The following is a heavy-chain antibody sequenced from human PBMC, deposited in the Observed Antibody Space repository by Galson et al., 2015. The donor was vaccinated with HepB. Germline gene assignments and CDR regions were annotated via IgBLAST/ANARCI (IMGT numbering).Heavy chain of an antibody. V-gene: IGHV3-21*01. CDR1: GFTFSHYS. CDR3: ARGTGYVIVVPDY. Sequence: SLRLSCAASGFTFSHYSMNWVRQAPGKGPEWVSSISSASNYIYYADSVKGRFTISRDNAKNSVSLQMNSLRVEDTAVYYCARGTGYVIVVPDYWGQGTLVTVSS. J-gene: IGHJ4*02. D-gene: IGHD2-2*01. CDR2: ISSASNYI.